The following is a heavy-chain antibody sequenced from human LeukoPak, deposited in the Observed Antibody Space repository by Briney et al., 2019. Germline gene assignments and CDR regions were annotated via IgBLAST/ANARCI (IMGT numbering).Heavy chain of an antibody. J-gene: IGHJ4*02. Sequence: GGSLRLSXAASGFTFSSYGMHWVRQAPGKGLEWVAFIRYDGSNKYYADSVKGRFTISRDNSKNTLYLQMNSLRAEDTAVYYCAKDPGSVPAAMIWGQGTLVTVSS. V-gene: IGHV3-30*02. CDR3: AKDPGSVPAAMI. CDR2: IRYDGSNK. D-gene: IGHD2-2*01. CDR1: GFTFSSYG.